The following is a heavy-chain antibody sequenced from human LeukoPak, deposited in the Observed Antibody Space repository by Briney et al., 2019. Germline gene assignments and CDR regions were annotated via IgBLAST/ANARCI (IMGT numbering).Heavy chain of an antibody. Sequence: NSSQTLSLTCTVSGYAITSGGFSWNWIRQPPGKGLEWIGCIYDRGPAYYNPSLKSRFTISVDRPKNQFFLNATSQTAADTAVYYCARSRQASGLFNSWGQGTLVVVSS. CDR3: ARSRQASGLFNS. J-gene: IGHJ5*01. D-gene: IGHD3-10*01. V-gene: IGHV4-30-2*01. CDR2: IYDRGPA. CDR1: GYAITSGGFS.